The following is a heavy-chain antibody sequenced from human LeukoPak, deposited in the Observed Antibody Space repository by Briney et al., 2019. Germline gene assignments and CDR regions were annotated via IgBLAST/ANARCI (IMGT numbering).Heavy chain of an antibody. V-gene: IGHV3-21*01. Sequence: KPGGSLRLSCAASGFTFSSYWMHWVRQAPGKGPEWVSSISRTSIYKYYAGSVKGRFTISRDNAKNSLYLQMNSLRAEDTAVYYCARGRYDSSGYYPIFDYWGQGTLVTVSS. CDR3: ARGRYDSSGYYPIFDY. D-gene: IGHD3-22*01. CDR2: ISRTSIYK. CDR1: GFTFSSYW. J-gene: IGHJ4*02.